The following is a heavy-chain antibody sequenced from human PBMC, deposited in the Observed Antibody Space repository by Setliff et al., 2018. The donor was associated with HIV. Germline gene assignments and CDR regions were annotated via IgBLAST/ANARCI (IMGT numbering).Heavy chain of an antibody. CDR2: IYYSGST. D-gene: IGHD1-7*01. V-gene: IGHV4-39*02. CDR1: GGSISSSRYY. J-gene: IGHJ3*02. CDR3: ARDSGQSWNYTRYAFDI. Sequence: PSETLSLTCTVSGGSISSSRYYWSWIRQPPGKGLEWIGSIYYSGSTYYNPSLKSRVTISVDTSKNQFSLKLSSVTAADTAVYYCARDSGQSWNYTRYAFDIWGQGTMVTVSS.